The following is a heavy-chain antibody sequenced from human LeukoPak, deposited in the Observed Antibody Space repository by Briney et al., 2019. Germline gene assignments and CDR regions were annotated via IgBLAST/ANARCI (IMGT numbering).Heavy chain of an antibody. CDR3: ARDGLGPFGELLY. D-gene: IGHD3-10*01. CDR1: GFTFSSYS. Sequence: PGGSLRLSCAASGFTFSSYSMNWVRQAPGKGLEWVSYISSSSSTICYADSVKGRFTISRDNAKNSLYLQMNSLRAEDTAVYYCARDGLGPFGELLYWGQGTLVTVSS. J-gene: IGHJ4*02. V-gene: IGHV3-48*01. CDR2: ISSSSSTI.